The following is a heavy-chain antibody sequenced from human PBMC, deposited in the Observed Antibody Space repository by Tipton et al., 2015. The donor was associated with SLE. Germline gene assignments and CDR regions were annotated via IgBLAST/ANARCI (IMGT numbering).Heavy chain of an antibody. CDR1: GFTFSSYA. J-gene: IGHJ5*02. V-gene: IGHV3-30-3*01. Sequence: SLRLSCAASGFTFSSYAMSWVRQAPGKGLEWVAVISYDGSNKYYADSVKGRFTISRDNSKNTLYLQMNSLRAEDTAVYYCARDRVTIFGVVIRWFDPWGQGTLVTVSS. CDR3: ARDRVTIFGVVIRWFDP. CDR2: ISYDGSNK. D-gene: IGHD3-3*01.